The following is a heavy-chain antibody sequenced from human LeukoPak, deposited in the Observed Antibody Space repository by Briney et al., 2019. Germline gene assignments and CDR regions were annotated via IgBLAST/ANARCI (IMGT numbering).Heavy chain of an antibody. J-gene: IGHJ4*02. CDR2: TYYRSKWYY. D-gene: IGHD6-19*01. Sequence: SQTLSLTCAISGDSVSSNTAAWNWIRQSPSRGLEWLGRTYYRSKWYYDNAVSLKSRITIYPDTSKNQFSLQLNSVTPEDTAVYYCATSTPSDWYPFDYWGQGTLVTVSS. CDR3: ATSTPSDWYPFDY. CDR1: GDSVSSNTAA. V-gene: IGHV6-1*01.